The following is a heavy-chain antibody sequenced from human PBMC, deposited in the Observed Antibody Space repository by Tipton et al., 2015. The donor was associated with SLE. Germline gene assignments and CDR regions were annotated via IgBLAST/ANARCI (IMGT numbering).Heavy chain of an antibody. D-gene: IGHD3-10*01. CDR3: ARGGFPRVSLQGHFDP. CDR2: INSDGSWT. CDR1: GFTFNSYW. Sequence: SLRLSCAASGFTFNSYWMHWVRQAPGKGLVWVSRINSDGSWTSYADSVKGRFTISRDNAKNTLYLQMNDLRAEDTAVYYCARGGFPRVSLQGHFDPWGQGTLVTVSS. J-gene: IGHJ5*02. V-gene: IGHV3-74*01.